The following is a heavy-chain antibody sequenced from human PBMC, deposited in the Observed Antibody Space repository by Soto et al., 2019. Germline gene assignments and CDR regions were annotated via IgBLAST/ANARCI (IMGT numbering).Heavy chain of an antibody. CDR3: AKGLVGYVFGVQDYYFGMDV. CDR2: ISYDGNNK. J-gene: IGHJ6*02. Sequence: QVQLVESGGGVVQPGRSLRLSCGASGFKFSTYGMHWVRQAPGKGLEWVAVISYDGNNKDYADSVKGRFTISGDNSKNTSYLQMNSLRAEDTAVYYCAKGLVGYVFGVQDYYFGMDVWGQGTTVAVSS. D-gene: IGHD1-26*01. V-gene: IGHV3-30*18. CDR1: GFKFSTYG.